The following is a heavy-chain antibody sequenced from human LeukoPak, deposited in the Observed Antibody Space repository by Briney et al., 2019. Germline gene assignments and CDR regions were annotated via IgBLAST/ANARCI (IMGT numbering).Heavy chain of an antibody. V-gene: IGHV4-39*07. CDR2: IYYSGST. D-gene: IGHD3-22*01. CDR1: GGSISSSSYY. J-gene: IGHJ4*02. CDR3: ARGSGYYSYFDY. Sequence: SETLSLTGTVSGGSISSSSYYWGWIRQPPGKGLEWIGSIYYSGSTYYNPSLKSRVTISVDTSKNQFSLKLSSVTAADTAVYYCARGSGYYSYFDYWGQGTLVTVSS.